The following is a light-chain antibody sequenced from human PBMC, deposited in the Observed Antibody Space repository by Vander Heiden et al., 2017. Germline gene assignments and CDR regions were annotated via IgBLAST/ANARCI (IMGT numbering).Light chain of an antibody. V-gene: IGLV2-8*01. CDR3: SSYAGSNNYV. Sequence: QSALTQPPSASGSPGPSVTISCTGTSSDVGGYNYVPWYQQHPGKAPKRRRYEVSKRPSGVPDRVSGSKSGNNESLTVSGLQADDEADDDCSSYAGSNNYVFGGGTKITVL. CDR2: EVS. J-gene: IGLJ2*01. CDR1: SSDVGGYNY.